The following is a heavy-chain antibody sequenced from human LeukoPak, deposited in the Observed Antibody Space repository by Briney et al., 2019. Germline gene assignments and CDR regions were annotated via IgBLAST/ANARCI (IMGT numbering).Heavy chain of an antibody. D-gene: IGHD6-13*01. V-gene: IGHV4-38-2*02. CDR1: GYSISSGYY. Sequence: ASETLSLTCTVSGYSISSGYYWGWIRQPPGKGLEWIGSIYHSGSTYYNPSLKSRVTISVDTSKNQFSLKLSSVTAADTAVYYCARADYSSTWSHDYYYMDVWGKGTTVTVSS. J-gene: IGHJ6*03. CDR3: ARADYSSTWSHDYYYMDV. CDR2: IYHSGST.